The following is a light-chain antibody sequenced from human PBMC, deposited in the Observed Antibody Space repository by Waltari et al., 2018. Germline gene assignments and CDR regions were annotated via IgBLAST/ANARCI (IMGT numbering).Light chain of an antibody. V-gene: IGKV4-1*01. CDR1: QSVLYNFNNKNY. CDR3: QQYLTLPYS. J-gene: IGKJ2*03. Sequence: EMTQSPDSLPVSLGERATINCQSSQSVLYNFNNKNYLAWFQLKPGQPPKLLIRWASTREPGVPDRFSGSGSGTDFTLTISSLQTEDVAVYYCQQYLTLPYSFGKGTKLEIK. CDR2: WAS.